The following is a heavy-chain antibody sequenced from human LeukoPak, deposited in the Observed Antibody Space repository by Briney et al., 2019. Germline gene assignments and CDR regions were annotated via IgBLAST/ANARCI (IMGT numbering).Heavy chain of an antibody. Sequence: ASVKVSCKASGYTFTSYDINWVRQATGQGLEWMGWMNPNSGNTGYAQKFQGRVTMTRNTSISTAYMELSSLRSEDTAVYYCARVVVPAAIYYNYYYMDVWGKGTTVTVSS. V-gene: IGHV1-8*01. J-gene: IGHJ6*03. CDR2: MNPNSGNT. CDR1: GYTFTSYD. D-gene: IGHD2-2*02. CDR3: ARVVVPAAIYYNYYYMDV.